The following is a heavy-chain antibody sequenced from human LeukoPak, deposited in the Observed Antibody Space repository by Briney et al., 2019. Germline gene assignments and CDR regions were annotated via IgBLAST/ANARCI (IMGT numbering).Heavy chain of an antibody. CDR1: GGSISSYY. CDR2: IYYSGST. D-gene: IGHD4-17*01. J-gene: IGHJ3*02. CDR3: ARRGWDYGDYVDAFDI. V-gene: IGHV4-59*01. Sequence: SETLSLTCTVSGGSISSYYWSWIRQPPGKGLEWIGYIYYSGSTNYNPSLKSRVTISVDTSKNQFSLKLSSVTAADTDVYYCARRGWDYGDYVDAFDIWGQGTMVTVSS.